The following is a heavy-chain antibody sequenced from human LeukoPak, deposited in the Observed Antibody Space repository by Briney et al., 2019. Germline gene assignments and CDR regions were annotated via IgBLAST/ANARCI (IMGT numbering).Heavy chain of an antibody. D-gene: IGHD3-22*01. J-gene: IGHJ4*02. CDR3: ARERDAYYYDSGSFADY. CDR2: INPNSGGT. V-gene: IGHV1-2*02. CDR1: GYTFTGYY. Sequence: ASVKVSYKASGYTFTGYYMHWVRQAPGQGLEWMGWINPNSGGTNYAQKFQGRVTMTRDTSISTAYMELSRLRSDDTAVYYCARERDAYYYDSGSFADYWGQGTLVTVSS.